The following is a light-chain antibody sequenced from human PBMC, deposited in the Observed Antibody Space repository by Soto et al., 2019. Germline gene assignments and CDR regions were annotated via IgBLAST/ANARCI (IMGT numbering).Light chain of an antibody. CDR3: QQYNIWPQT. CDR2: GAS. CDR1: QSLRSS. J-gene: IGKJ1*01. Sequence: VMTQSPATLSVSPGERATLSCRASQSLRSSLAWYQQKPGQAPRLLIYGASTRATGIPARFSGSGSGTEFTLTISSLQSEDCAVYFCQQYNIWPQTFGQGTKVEIK. V-gene: IGKV3-15*01.